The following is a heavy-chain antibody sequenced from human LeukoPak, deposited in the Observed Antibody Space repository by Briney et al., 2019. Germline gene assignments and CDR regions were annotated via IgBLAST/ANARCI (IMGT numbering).Heavy chain of an antibody. CDR1: GFIVSSNY. J-gene: IGHJ4*02. CDR3: AKERQTGDYFTSDF. D-gene: IGHD4-17*01. V-gene: IGHV3-23*01. CDR2: INGRGDST. Sequence: GGSLRLSCVASGFIVSSNYMSWVRQAPGKGLEWVSAINGRGDSTFYADSVKGQFTISRDNSKSTVYLQMNSLRADDTAVYYCAKERQTGDYFTSDFWGQGTLVTVSS.